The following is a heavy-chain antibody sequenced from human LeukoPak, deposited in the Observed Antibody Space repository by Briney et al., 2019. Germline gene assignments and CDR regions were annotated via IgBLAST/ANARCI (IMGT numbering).Heavy chain of an antibody. D-gene: IGHD5-18*01. J-gene: IGHJ4*02. CDR3: ARSVGYSYGWDAY. Sequence: GESLKISCKASGYIFTNYWIGWVRQMPGKGLEWMGIIYPRDSDTRYSPSFQGQVTISADKSISTAYLQWGSLKASDTAMYYCARSVGYSYGWDAYWGQGTLVTVSS. CDR1: GYIFTNYW. CDR2: IYPRDSDT. V-gene: IGHV5-51*01.